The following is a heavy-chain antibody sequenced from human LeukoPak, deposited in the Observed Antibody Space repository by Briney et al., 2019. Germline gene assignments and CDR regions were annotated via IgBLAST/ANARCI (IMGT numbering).Heavy chain of an antibody. CDR1: GGTFSNYP. CDR3: ATHTGGYNYWWFDI. Sequence: ASVTVSFKSSGGTFSNYPIIWVRQAPGRGLEWLGGIIPIYGTANYALMFQGRITLTAHESTTTAYMELRSLTSDDTAMYFCATHTGGYNYWWFDIWGQGTLVSVSS. CDR2: IIPIYGTA. V-gene: IGHV1-69*13. D-gene: IGHD5-24*01. J-gene: IGHJ5*02.